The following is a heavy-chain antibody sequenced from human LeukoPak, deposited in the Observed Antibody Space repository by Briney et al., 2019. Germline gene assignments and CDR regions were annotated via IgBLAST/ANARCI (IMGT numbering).Heavy chain of an antibody. J-gene: IGHJ4*02. CDR3: ARDFTPEWFDIH. CDR1: GLSFSSYS. CDR2: ISYDGSDE. Sequence: GGSLRLSCVASGLSFSSYSMHWVRQAPGKGLEWVGVISYDGSDEYYTDSVKGRFTISRDNSKNTVYLQMNSLRADDTAVYYCARDFTPEWFDIHWGQGTLVTVS. D-gene: IGHD3-3*01. V-gene: IGHV3-30*04.